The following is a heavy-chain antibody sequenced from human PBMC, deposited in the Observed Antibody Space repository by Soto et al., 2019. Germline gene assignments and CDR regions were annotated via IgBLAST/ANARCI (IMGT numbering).Heavy chain of an antibody. CDR3: GNSWFSAAAGPFDY. CDR1: RFTFSSYA. D-gene: IGHD6-13*01. CDR2: ISSNGGSK. J-gene: IGHJ4*02. V-gene: IGHV3-64D*06. Sequence: GGSLRLSCSASRFTFSSYAMHWVRQAPGKGLEYVSAISSNGGSKYYADSVKGRFTISRDKSKNTLYLQMSSLRAEDTAVYYCGNSWFSAAAGPFDYWGQGTLVTVSS.